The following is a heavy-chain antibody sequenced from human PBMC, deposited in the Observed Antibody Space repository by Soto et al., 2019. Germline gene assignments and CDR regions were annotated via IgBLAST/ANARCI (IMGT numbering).Heavy chain of an antibody. CDR2: IYYSGST. J-gene: IGHJ3*02. D-gene: IGHD4-17*01. CDR3: ARDYGDYVGYGAFDI. CDR1: GGSISSYY. Sequence: ETLSLTCTVSGGSISSYYWSWIRQPPGKGLEWIGYIYYSGSTNYNPSLKSRVTISVDTSKNQFSLKLSSVTAADTAVYYCARDYGDYVGYGAFDIWGQGTMVTVSS. V-gene: IGHV4-59*01.